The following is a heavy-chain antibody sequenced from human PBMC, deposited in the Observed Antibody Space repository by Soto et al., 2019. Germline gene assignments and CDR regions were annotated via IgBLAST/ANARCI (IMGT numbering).Heavy chain of an antibody. D-gene: IGHD3-10*01. Sequence: PSETLSVTCTVSGGSIRDYFWTWVRQPPGKGLEWIGYISSSGTINYNSSLKSRVTISLDTSRNHFSLKLTSVTTADTGVYFCARDRKLVIPGNYYYYGMDVWGQGTTVTVSS. CDR1: GGSIRDYF. V-gene: IGHV4-59*12. CDR3: ARDRKLVIPGNYYYYGMDV. J-gene: IGHJ6*02. CDR2: ISSSGTI.